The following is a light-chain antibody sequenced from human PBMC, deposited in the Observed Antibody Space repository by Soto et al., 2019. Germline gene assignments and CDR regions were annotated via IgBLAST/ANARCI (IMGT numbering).Light chain of an antibody. CDR3: CSYAGSSTFPYV. Sequence: QFLLIPSASRFGAPGHFLTLFLPGTSIYVVSYNLVSWYQHHPGKAPKLMIYEVSKRPSGVSNRFSGSKSGNTASLTISGLQAEDEADYYCCSYAGSSTFPYVFGTGTKVTVL. CDR2: EVS. CDR1: SIYVVSYNL. V-gene: IGLV2-23*02. J-gene: IGLJ1*01.